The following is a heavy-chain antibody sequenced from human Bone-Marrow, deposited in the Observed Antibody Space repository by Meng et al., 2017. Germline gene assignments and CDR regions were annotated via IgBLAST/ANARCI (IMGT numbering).Heavy chain of an antibody. Sequence: SQTLSLTCAISGDSVSSNSAAWNWIRQSPSRGLECLGRTYYRSRWHTDFSPSVKSRITINVDISKNQFSLQLNSVTPDDTAVYYCTGGPGIVDMWGQGTLVTVSS. V-gene: IGHV6-1*01. CDR2: TYYRSRWHT. CDR1: GDSVSSNSAA. D-gene: IGHD1-26*01. J-gene: IGHJ4*02. CDR3: TGGPGIVDM.